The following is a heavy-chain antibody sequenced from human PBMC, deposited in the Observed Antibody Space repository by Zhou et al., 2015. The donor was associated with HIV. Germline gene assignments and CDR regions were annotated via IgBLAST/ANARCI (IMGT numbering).Heavy chain of an antibody. D-gene: IGHD5-18*01. V-gene: IGHV1-2*02. CDR3: ARAGDTAMVTGPHALGY. J-gene: IGHJ4*02. CDR2: INSNSGDT. CDR1: VYTFSGYY. Sequence: QVQLVQSGAEVKKPGASVKVSCKASVYTFSGYYMHWVRQAPGQGLEWMGWINSNSGDTNYAQKFQGRVTMTRDRSINTAYMELSSLRSEDTAVYYCARAGDTAMVTGPHALGYWGQGTLVTVSS.